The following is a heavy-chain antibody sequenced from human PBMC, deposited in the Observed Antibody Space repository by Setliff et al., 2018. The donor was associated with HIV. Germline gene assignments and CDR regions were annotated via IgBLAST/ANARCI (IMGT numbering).Heavy chain of an antibody. CDR1: GGSITSTTYY. CDR2: IHYIGNT. D-gene: IGHD2-21*02. CDR3: AREGDGIDF. Sequence: SSETLSLTCTVSGGSITSTTYYWGWIRQPPGKGLEWIGTIHYIGNTYHNPSLKSRVTISVEASKNQISLKLTAVTAADSAVYYCAREGDGIDFWGQGTLVTVSS. J-gene: IGHJ4*02. V-gene: IGHV4-39*02.